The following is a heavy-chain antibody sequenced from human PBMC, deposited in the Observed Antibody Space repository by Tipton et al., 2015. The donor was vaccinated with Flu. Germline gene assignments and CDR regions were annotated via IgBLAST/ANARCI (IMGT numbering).Heavy chain of an antibody. CDR3: ARVLPAAILES. CDR1: GGSIRNGGYY. J-gene: IGHJ4*02. V-gene: IGHV4-31*03. CDR2: IYYSGTT. D-gene: IGHD2-2*01. Sequence: TLSPTCTISGGSIRNGGYYWSWIRQHPGKGLEWIGYIYYSGTTYYNPSLKSRVTISIDASENQFSLDLISVTAADTAVYFCARVLPAAILESWGQGTLAIVSS.